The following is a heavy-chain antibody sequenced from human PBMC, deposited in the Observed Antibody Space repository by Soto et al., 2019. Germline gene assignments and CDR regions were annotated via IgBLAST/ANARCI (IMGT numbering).Heavy chain of an antibody. D-gene: IGHD6-19*01. Sequence: ASVKVSCKASGYTFTSYYMHWVRQAPGQGLEWMGIINPSGGSTSYAQKFQGRVTMTRDTSTSTVYMELSSLRSEDTAVYYCARDLSGGAVAGPNDYWGQGTLVTSPQ. J-gene: IGHJ4*02. CDR2: INPSGGST. CDR1: GYTFTSYY. V-gene: IGHV1-46*03. CDR3: ARDLSGGAVAGPNDY.